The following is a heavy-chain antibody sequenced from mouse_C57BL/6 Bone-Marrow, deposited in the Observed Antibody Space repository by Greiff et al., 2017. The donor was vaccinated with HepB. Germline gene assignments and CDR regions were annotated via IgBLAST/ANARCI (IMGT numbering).Heavy chain of an antibody. D-gene: IGHD2-2*01. CDR1: GFTFSDAW. CDR2: IRNKANNHAT. V-gene: IGHV6-6*01. Sequence: EVHLVESGGGLVQPGGSMKLSCAASGFTFSDAWMDWVRQSPEKGLEWVAEIRNKANNHATYYAESVKGRFTISRDDSKSSVYLQMNSLRAEDTGIYYCTRYGYDGDWFAYWGQGTLVTVSA. J-gene: IGHJ3*01. CDR3: TRYGYDGDWFAY.